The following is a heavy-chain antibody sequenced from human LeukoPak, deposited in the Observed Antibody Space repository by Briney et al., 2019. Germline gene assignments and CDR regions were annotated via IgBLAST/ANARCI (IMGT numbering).Heavy chain of an antibody. Sequence: GGSLRLSCGASGFTFSSYWMHWVRQAPGKGLVWISRINSDGSTTSYADSVKGRFTISRDNAKNTLYLHMNSLRAEDTALYYCTKDKYYDSSGYVDYWGQGTLVTVSS. CDR3: TKDKYYDSSGYVDY. V-gene: IGHV3-74*01. CDR2: INSDGSTT. D-gene: IGHD3-22*01. J-gene: IGHJ4*02. CDR1: GFTFSSYW.